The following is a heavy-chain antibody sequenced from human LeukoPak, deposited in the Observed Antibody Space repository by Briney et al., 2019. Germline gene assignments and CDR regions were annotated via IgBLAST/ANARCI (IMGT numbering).Heavy chain of an antibody. V-gene: IGHV3-30*18. CDR1: GFTFSSYG. D-gene: IGHD4-17*01. CDR3: AKDRASGDYGY. J-gene: IGHJ4*02. Sequence: PGRSLRLSCAASGFTFSSYGMHWVRQAPGKGLEWVAVISYDGSNKYYADSVKGRFTISRDNSKNTLYLQMNSLGAEDTAVYYCAKDRASGDYGYWGQGTLVTVSS. CDR2: ISYDGSNK.